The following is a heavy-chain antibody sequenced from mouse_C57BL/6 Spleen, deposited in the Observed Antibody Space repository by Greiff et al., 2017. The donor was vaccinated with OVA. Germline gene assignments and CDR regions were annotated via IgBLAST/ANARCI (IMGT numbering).Heavy chain of an antibody. D-gene: IGHD1-1*01. CDR2: INPSSGYT. V-gene: IGHV1-4*01. J-gene: IGHJ4*01. Sequence: VQLQQSGAELARPGASVKMSCKASGYTFTSYTMHWVKQRPGQGLEWIGYINPSSGYTKYNQKFKDKATLTADKSSSTAYMQLSSLTSEDSAVYSCATGPTVVAPCAMDYWGQGTSVTVSS. CDR1: GYTFTSYT. CDR3: ATGPTVVAPCAMDY.